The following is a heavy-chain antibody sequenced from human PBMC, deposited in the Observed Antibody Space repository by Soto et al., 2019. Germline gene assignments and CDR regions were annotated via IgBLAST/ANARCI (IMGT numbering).Heavy chain of an antibody. D-gene: IGHD2-15*01. CDR2: IIPIFGTA. CDR1: GGTFSRYA. Sequence: GASVQVSFKACGGTFSRYAISWLRQAPGQGLEWMGGIIPIFGTANYAQKFQGRVTITADESTSTAYMELSSLRSEDTAVYYCARVVNRRGFDYWGQGTLVAVSS. CDR3: ARVVNRRGFDY. J-gene: IGHJ4*02. V-gene: IGHV1-69*13.